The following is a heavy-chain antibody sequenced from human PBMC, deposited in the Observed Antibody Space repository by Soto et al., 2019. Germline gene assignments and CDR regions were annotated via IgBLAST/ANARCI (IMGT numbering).Heavy chain of an antibody. CDR1: GYTFTSYY. V-gene: IGHV1-46*01. D-gene: IGHD2-21*02. Sequence: GASVKVSCKASGYTFTSYYMHWVRQAPGQGLEWMGIINPSGGSTSYAQKFQGRVTMTRDTSTSTVYMELSSLRSEDTAVYYCARDLRVVTAIRNWFDPWGQGTLVTVSS. J-gene: IGHJ5*02. CDR3: ARDLRVVTAIRNWFDP. CDR2: INPSGGST.